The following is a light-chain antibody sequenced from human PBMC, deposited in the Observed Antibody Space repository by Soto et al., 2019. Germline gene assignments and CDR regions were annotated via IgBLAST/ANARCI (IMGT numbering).Light chain of an antibody. CDR3: QQRSNWPPT. V-gene: IGKV3D-20*02. Sequence: EILSTQSPGTLPLAPRERATLSCRASQSVSSSYLAWYQQKPGQAPRLLIYGASSRATGIPARVSGSGSGTDFTLTISSLEPEDCAVYYGQQRSNWPPTFGQGTRLEI. CDR1: QSVSSSY. J-gene: IGKJ5*01. CDR2: GAS.